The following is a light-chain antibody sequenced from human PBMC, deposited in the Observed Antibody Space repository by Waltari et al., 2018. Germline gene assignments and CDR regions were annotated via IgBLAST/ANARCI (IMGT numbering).Light chain of an antibody. CDR3: WLAYTGGIVV. CDR2: DSY. V-gene: IGLV7-46*01. J-gene: IGLJ2*01. CDR1: TGPVTRGHY. Sequence: QAVVPQEPSLTVSPGGTVTPTCGSSTGPVTRGHYPFWLQQKPGHAPRTLIYDSYIKQSWTPARFSASLVGGKAVLTLSGAQAEDEAKYYCWLAYTGGIVVFGGGTELAVL.